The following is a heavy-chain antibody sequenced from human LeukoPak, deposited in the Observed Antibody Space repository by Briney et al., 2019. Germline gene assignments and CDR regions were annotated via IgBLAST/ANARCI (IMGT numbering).Heavy chain of an antibody. CDR1: GFTFSSCW. D-gene: IGHD2-21*02. V-gene: IGHV3-74*01. J-gene: IGHJ3*02. CDR2: INSDGSST. Sequence: GGSLRLSCAASGFTFSSCWMHWVRHAPGKGLVWVSRINSDGSSTSYADSVKGRFTISRDNAKNMLYLQMNSLRPDDTALYYCAKPRGGDSWAFDTWGQGTMVAVSS. CDR3: AKPRGGDSWAFDT.